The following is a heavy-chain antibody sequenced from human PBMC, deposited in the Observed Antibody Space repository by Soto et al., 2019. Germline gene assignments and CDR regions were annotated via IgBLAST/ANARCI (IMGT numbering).Heavy chain of an antibody. D-gene: IGHD2-2*01. CDR3: ARLYCSSASCYSVGAFDI. CDR1: GFTFSSYG. CDR2: IWFDGSEK. V-gene: IGHV3-33*03. Sequence: GGSLRLSCAASGFTFSSYGMHWVRPAPGKGLEWVALIWFDGSEKYYADSVKGRFAISRDNSKNTLYLQMNSLRAEETAVYYCARLYCSSASCYSVGAFDIWGQGTMVTVSS. J-gene: IGHJ3*02.